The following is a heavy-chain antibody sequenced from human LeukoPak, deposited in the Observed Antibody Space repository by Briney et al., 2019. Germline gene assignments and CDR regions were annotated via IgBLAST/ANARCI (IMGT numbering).Heavy chain of an antibody. J-gene: IGHJ4*01. Sequence: PSETLSLTCAVSGGSISSSNWWSWVRQPPGKGLEWIGEIYHSGSTNYNPSLKSRVTISVDKSKNQFSLKLSSVTAADTAVYYCARVVNYYDSSGYLHYFDYWGQEPWSPSPQ. CDR3: ARVVNYYDSSGYLHYFDY. V-gene: IGHV4-4*02. CDR1: GGSISSSNW. D-gene: IGHD3-22*01. CDR2: IYHSGST.